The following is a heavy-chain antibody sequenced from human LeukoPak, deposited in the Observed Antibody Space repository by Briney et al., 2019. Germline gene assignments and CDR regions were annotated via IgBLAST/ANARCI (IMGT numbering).Heavy chain of an antibody. D-gene: IGHD6-13*01. Sequence: PSETLSLTCAVYGGSFSGYYWSWIRHPPREGLEWIGEINHSGSTNYNPSLKSRVTISVDTSKNQFSLKLSSVTAADTAVYYCARLRAATRSSSWLQVRRRIDYWGQGTLVTVSS. CDR3: ARLRAATRSSSWLQVRRRIDY. J-gene: IGHJ4*02. V-gene: IGHV4-34*01. CDR1: GGSFSGYY. CDR2: INHSGST.